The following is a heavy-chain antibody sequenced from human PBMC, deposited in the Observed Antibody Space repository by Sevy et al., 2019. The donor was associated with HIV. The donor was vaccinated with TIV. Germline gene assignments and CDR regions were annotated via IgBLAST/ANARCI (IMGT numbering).Heavy chain of an antibody. CDR3: AAADSYSSGWYPNYAMDV. V-gene: IGHV1-58*02. D-gene: IGHD6-19*01. CDR2: IVVGYGNT. CDR1: GFTFTSSA. J-gene: IGHJ6*02. Sequence: ASVKVSCKASGFTFTSSAMQWVRQARGQRLEWIGWIVVGYGNTNYAQKFRERVTITRDMSTSTAYMELSSLRSGDTAVYYCAAADSYSSGWYPNYAMDVWGQGTTVTVS.